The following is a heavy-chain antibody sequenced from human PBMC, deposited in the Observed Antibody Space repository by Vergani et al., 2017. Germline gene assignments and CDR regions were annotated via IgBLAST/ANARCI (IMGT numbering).Heavy chain of an antibody. CDR3: ATTHDFSSLYSSYNWFDP. CDR2: IYAGDSDV. V-gene: IGHV5-51*03. D-gene: IGHD3-3*01. Sequence: VQLVQSGAEVKKPGESLKISCQGSGYSITNYWIAWVRQRPGKGLEWMGIIYAGDSDVRYSPSFQGQVTMSVDKSLSTAYLQWSSLKASDTATYYCATTHDFSSLYSSYNWFDPWGQGTQVTVSS. CDR1: GYSITNYW. J-gene: IGHJ5*02.